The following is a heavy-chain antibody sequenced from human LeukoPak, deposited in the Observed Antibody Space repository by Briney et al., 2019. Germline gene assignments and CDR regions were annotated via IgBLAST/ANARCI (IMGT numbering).Heavy chain of an antibody. CDR3: ARHQYYTNYFDY. CDR1: GGSISSSSYY. CDR2: IYYSGST. V-gene: IGHV4-39*01. D-gene: IGHD2/OR15-2a*01. Sequence: PSETLSLTCTVSGGSISSSSYYWGWIRQPPGKGLEWIGSIYYSGSTYYNPSLKSPVSISVDTSKNQFSLKLSSVTAADTAVYYCARHQYYTNYFDYWGQGTLVTVSS. J-gene: IGHJ4*02.